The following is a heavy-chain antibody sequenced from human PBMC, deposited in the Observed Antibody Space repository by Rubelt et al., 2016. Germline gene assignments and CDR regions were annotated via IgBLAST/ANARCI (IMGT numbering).Heavy chain of an antibody. D-gene: IGHD6-19*01. Sequence: QVQLVESGGGVVQPGKSLRLSCAASGFTFSSYGMHWVRQAPGKGLEWVAVIWYDGSNKYYADSVKGRFTISRDNSKNTLYLQMNSRRAEDTAVYYCARDKGSGWYDYWGQGTLVTVSS. J-gene: IGHJ4*02. CDR2: IWYDGSNK. V-gene: IGHV3-33*01. CDR1: GFTFSSYG. CDR3: ARDKGSGWYDY.